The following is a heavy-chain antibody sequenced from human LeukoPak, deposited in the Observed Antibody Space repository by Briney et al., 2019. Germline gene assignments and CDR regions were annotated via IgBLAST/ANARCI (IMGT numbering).Heavy chain of an antibody. CDR1: GFTFNNFA. D-gene: IGHD1-26*01. CDR2: ISGSGGST. J-gene: IGHJ6*03. V-gene: IGHV3-23*01. CDR3: AKDSGSYYDGYYYYYMDV. Sequence: GGSLRLSCAASGFTFNNFAVSWVRQAPGKGLEWVSAISGSGGSTYYADSVKGRFTISRDNSKNTLYLQMNSLRAEDTAVYYCAKDSGSYYDGYYYYYMDVWGKGTTVTISS.